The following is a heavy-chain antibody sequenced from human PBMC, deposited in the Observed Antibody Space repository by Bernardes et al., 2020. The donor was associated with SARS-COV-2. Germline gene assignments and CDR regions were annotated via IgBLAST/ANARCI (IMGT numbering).Heavy chain of an antibody. CDR1: GASISSSNYY. CDR2: IYSSGSS. V-gene: IGHV4-39*01. J-gene: IGHJ6*02. D-gene: IGHD2-21*02. Sequence: SETLSLTCTVSGASISSSNYYWGWLRQPPGKGLEWIGLIYSSGSSHYNPSLQSRFRRSVDTSRNQLSLRLSFVTAADTAVYHCAGSSCGIDCYIGGLRSWDYGMDVWGQGTTVTVSS. CDR3: AGSSCGIDCYIGGLRSWDYGMDV.